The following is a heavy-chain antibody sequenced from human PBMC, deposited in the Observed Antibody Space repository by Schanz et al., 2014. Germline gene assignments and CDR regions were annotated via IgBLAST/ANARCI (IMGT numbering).Heavy chain of an antibody. CDR1: GFTFTNYA. D-gene: IGHD6-13*01. V-gene: IGHV3-23*01. CDR2: ISASGGDT. J-gene: IGHJ4*02. CDR3: ARGLIAAAGGAFDY. Sequence: DVQLLESGGGLVQPGGSLRLSCAASGFTFTNYAMSWVRQAPGKGLEWVSLISASGGDTYYADSVKGRFTISRDNSKNTLYLQMNSLRAEDTAVYYCARGLIAAAGGAFDYWGQGTLVAVSA.